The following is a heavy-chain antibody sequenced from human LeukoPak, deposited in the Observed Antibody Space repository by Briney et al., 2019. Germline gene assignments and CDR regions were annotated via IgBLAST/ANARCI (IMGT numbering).Heavy chain of an antibody. Sequence: GGSLRLSCAASGLTFTTYWMHWVRHAPGKGLVWVSHINSDGSITSYADSVKGRFTISRDNAKNTLYLQMNSLRAEDTAVYYCARDAVDTANAVWGQGTTVTASS. CDR3: ARDAVDTANAV. CDR2: INSDGSIT. V-gene: IGHV3-74*01. CDR1: GLTFTTYW. J-gene: IGHJ6*02. D-gene: IGHD5-18*01.